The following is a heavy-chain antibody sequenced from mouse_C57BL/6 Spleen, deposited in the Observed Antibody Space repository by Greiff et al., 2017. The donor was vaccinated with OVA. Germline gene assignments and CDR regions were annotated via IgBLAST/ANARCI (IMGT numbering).Heavy chain of an antibody. J-gene: IGHJ1*03. V-gene: IGHV1-39*01. Sequence: VQLQQSGPELVKPGASVKISCKASGYSFTDYNMNWVKQSNGKSLEWIGVINPNYGTTRYNQKFKGKATLTVDKSSSTAYRQLNSLTSEDSAGKYCARGGYDSSYWYFDVWGTGTTVTVSA. CDR1: GYSFTDYN. CDR3: ARGGYDSSYWYFDV. D-gene: IGHD1-1*01. CDR2: INPNYGTT.